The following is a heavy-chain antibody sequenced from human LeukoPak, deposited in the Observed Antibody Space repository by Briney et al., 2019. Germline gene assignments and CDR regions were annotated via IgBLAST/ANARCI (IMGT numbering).Heavy chain of an antibody. Sequence: GGSLRLSCTTSGFIFGDYTMSWVRQAPGKGLEWVGFIRSKAYGGTTQYAASVKGRFTISRDDSKSIAYLQMNSLKTEDTAVYYCTRVGALTGTFSYWGQGTLVTVSS. V-gene: IGHV3-49*04. J-gene: IGHJ4*02. CDR2: IRSKAYGGTT. CDR3: TRVGALTGTFSY. D-gene: IGHD1-7*01. CDR1: GFIFGDYT.